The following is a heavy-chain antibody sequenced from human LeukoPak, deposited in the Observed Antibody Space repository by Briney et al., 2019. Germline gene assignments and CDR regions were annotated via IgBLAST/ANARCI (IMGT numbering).Heavy chain of an antibody. V-gene: IGHV1-8*01. CDR3: ARLYYYASSGYDALDI. CDR2: MDGSSGKT. J-gene: IGHJ3*02. CDR1: GYTFTSYD. D-gene: IGHD3-22*01. Sequence: ASVKVSCKTSGYTFTSYDINWVRQATGQGLEWMGGMDGSSGKTAYAQKFLGRVTITRNTSISTAYKELSSLTSEDTAVYYCARLYYYASSGYDALDIWGQGTMVTVSS.